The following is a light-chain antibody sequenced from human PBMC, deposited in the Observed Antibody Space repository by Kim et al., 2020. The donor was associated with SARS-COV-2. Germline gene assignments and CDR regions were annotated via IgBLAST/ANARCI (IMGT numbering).Light chain of an antibody. Sequence: PGERATLSCRASESVTTEMAWYQQKPGQAPGLLIYAASTRATGIPARFSGSGSGTHFTLTISNLQSEDFATYYCHQYNDLLWTFGRGTKVDI. J-gene: IGKJ1*01. V-gene: IGKV3-15*01. CDR2: AAS. CDR1: ESVTTE. CDR3: HQYNDLLWT.